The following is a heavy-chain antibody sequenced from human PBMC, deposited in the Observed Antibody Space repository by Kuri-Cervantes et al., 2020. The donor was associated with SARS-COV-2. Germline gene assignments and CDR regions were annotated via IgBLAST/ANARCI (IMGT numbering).Heavy chain of an antibody. CDR1: GESFSGYY. Sequence: SQTLSLTCAFYGESFSGYYWNWIRQSPGKGLEWIGEVIHRGSTNYNPSLKSRVTISVDTSKNQFSLKLSSVTAADTAVYYCARPGGFLDVWGKGTTVTVSS. D-gene: IGHD4-23*01. CDR2: VIHRGST. CDR3: ARPGGFLDV. V-gene: IGHV4-34*12. J-gene: IGHJ6*04.